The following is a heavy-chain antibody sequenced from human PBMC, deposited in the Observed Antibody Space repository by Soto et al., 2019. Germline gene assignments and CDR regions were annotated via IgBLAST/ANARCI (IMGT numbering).Heavy chain of an antibody. CDR3: ARGGDYYYGLDV. Sequence: ASVKVSCKASGYTFTSYGVSWVRQAPGQGLEWMGWISAFNGQTNYIQKVQGRATLTTEASTSTAYMELRSLRSDDTAVYYCARGGDYYYGLDVWGQGTTVTVS. CDR2: ISAFNGQT. CDR1: GYTFTSYG. D-gene: IGHD3-16*01. V-gene: IGHV1-18*01. J-gene: IGHJ6*02.